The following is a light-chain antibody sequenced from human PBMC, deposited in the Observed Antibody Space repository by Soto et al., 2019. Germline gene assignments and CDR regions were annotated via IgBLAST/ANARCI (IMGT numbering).Light chain of an antibody. V-gene: IGLV2-14*03. J-gene: IGLJ1*01. Sequence: QSVLTQPASVSGSPGQSITISCTGTSSDVGGYNYVSWYQQHPGKDPKLLIYDVSNRPSGVSNRFSGSKSGNTASLTVSGLQADDEADYYCSSYASSSTPYVFGTGTKLTVL. CDR2: DVS. CDR1: SSDVGGYNY. CDR3: SSYASSSTPYV.